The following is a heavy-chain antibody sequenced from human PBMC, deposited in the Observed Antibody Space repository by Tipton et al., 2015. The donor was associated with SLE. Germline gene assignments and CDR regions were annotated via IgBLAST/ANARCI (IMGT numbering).Heavy chain of an antibody. CDR3: ARDREAYSGSFEY. J-gene: IGHJ4*02. Sequence: QSGPEVKKPGASVKVSCKASGYTFTNYALNWVRQAPGQGLEWMGWIDTNTGNPTYAQGFTGHFVFSLDTAVTTAYLQISSLKAEDTAVYYCARDREAYSGSFEYWGQGTLVTVSA. D-gene: IGHD5-12*01. CDR1: GYTFTNYA. V-gene: IGHV7-4-1*02. CDR2: IDTNTGNP.